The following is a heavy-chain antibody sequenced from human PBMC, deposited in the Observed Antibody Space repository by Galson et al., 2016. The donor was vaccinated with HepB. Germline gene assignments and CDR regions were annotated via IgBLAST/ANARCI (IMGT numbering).Heavy chain of an antibody. CDR1: GFTLDHYA. V-gene: IGHV3-9*01. D-gene: IGHD3-22*01. CDR2: IRWNSGSI. J-gene: IGHJ3*02. Sequence: SLRLSCAASGFTLDHYAMHWVRHAPGKGLEWVSGIRWNSGSIGYADSVKGRFTISRDNAKNSLYLQMNSLRAGDTALYYCAKDSGAYYYYSSGYRRNAFDIWGQGTMVTVSS. CDR3: AKDSGAYYYYSSGYRRNAFDI.